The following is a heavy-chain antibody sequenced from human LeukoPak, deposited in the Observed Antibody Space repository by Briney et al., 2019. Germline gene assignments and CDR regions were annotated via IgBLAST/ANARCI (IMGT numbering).Heavy chain of an antibody. V-gene: IGHV3-74*03. Sequence: GGSLTLSCAVSGFTFSSYWMHWVRQAPGKGLVWVSRINSDGSSTTYADSVKGRFTISRDNAKNTLYLQMNSLRAEDTAVYYCARDLPAVTPDPGMDVWGEGTTVTVSS. CDR3: ARDLPAVTPDPGMDV. J-gene: IGHJ6*04. D-gene: IGHD4-17*01. CDR2: INSDGSST. CDR1: GFTFSSYW.